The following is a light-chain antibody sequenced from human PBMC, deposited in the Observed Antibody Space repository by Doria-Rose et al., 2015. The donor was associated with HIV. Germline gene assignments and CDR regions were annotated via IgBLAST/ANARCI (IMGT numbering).Light chain of an antibody. V-gene: IGKV4-1*01. Sequence: IQLTQSPDSLTVSLGERATINCKSSQSVLTRSNHKNYLARYQQKAGQPPNLLIYWASTRESGVPDRFSGSGSGTDFTLTISGLQAEDVAVYYCQQYFTNPRTLGQGTKVEF. CDR1: QSVLTRSNHKNY. CDR3: QQYFTNPRT. J-gene: IGKJ1*01. CDR2: WAS.